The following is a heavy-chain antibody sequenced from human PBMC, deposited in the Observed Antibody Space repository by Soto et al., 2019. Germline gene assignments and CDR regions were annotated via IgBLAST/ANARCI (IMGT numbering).Heavy chain of an antibody. CDR3: ASMDVYKMGWFDP. CDR1: GGSISSSNW. CDR2: IYHSGST. V-gene: IGHV4-4*02. Sequence: ESLSLACPVSGGSISSSNWWSWVRQPPGKGLEWIGEIYHSGSTKYNASLKSRVSMSVGKTKNQISLKLSSVTAADTAMYYCASMDVYKMGWFDPWGQGTRVTVSS. J-gene: IGHJ5*02. D-gene: IGHD1-1*01.